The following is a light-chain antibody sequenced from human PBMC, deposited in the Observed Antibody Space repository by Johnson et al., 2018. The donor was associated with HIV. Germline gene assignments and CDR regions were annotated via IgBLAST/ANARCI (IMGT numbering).Light chain of an antibody. Sequence: SVLTQPPSVSAAPGQKVTISCSGSSSNIGRNYVSWYQQLPGTAPKLLIFDNNKRPSGIPDRFSGSKSGTSATLGIPGLQTGDEGDYYCGAWDSSLSAYVFGTGTKVTVL. CDR1: SSNIGRNY. V-gene: IGLV1-51*01. J-gene: IGLJ1*01. CDR2: DNN. CDR3: GAWDSSLSAYV.